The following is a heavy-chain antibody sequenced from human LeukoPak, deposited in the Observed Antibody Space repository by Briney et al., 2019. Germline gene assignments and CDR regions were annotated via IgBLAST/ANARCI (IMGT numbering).Heavy chain of an antibody. D-gene: IGHD3-10*01. Sequence: PGGSLRLSCAASGFTFSSYWMNWVRQAPGKGLEWVSYISSSTSTMYYPDSVKGRFTISRDNAKNSLYLQMNSLRVEDTAVYYCARDETGGYFENWGQGTLVTVSS. J-gene: IGHJ4*02. CDR2: ISSSTSTM. CDR3: ARDETGGYFEN. CDR1: GFTFSSYW. V-gene: IGHV3-48*04.